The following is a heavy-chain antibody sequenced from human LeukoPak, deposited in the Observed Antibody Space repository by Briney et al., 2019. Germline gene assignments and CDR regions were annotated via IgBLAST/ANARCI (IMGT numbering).Heavy chain of an antibody. Sequence: PSETLSLTCTVSGDSIISGSYYWSWIRQPAGKGLEWIGRIYISGSTNYNPSLKSRVTISEDTSKNQFSLRVTSVTAADTAVYYCARVSPTNFYYYYMDVWGKGTTVTVSS. V-gene: IGHV4-61*02. D-gene: IGHD5-12*01. CDR2: IYISGST. CDR1: GDSIISGSYY. J-gene: IGHJ6*03. CDR3: ARVSPTNFYYYYMDV.